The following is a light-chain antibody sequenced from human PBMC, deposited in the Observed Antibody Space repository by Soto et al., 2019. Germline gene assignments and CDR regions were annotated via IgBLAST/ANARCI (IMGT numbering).Light chain of an antibody. V-gene: IGKV1-5*01. CDR1: QSISSW. CDR3: QQYNSYSPWT. J-gene: IGKJ1*01. CDR2: DAS. Sequence: DIQMTQSPSTLSAFVGDRVTITCRASQSISSWLAWYQQKPGKAPKLLIYDASSLKSGVPSRFSGSGSGTEFTFTISSLQPDDFATYYCQQYNSYSPWTFGQGTKVEIK.